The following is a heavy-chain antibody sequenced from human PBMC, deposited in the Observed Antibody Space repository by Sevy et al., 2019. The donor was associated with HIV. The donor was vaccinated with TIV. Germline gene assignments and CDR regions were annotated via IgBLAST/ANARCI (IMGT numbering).Heavy chain of an antibody. Sequence: GGSLRLSCAASGFTFSSYWMSWVRQAPGKGLEWVANIKQDGSEKYYVDSVKGRFTISRDKARNSLYLQMNSLRAEDTAVYYCASSGDYGYFDLWGRGTLVTVSS. CDR3: ASSGDYGYFDL. CDR1: GFTFSSYW. CDR2: IKQDGSEK. J-gene: IGHJ2*01. V-gene: IGHV3-7*01. D-gene: IGHD4-17*01.